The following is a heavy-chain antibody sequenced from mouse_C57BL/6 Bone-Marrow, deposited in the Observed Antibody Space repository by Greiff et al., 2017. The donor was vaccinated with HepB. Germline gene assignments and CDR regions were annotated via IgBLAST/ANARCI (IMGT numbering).Heavy chain of an antibody. CDR2: INPYNGGT. V-gene: IGHV1-19*01. J-gene: IGHJ3*01. CDR3: ARRSSWFAY. Sequence: EVKLQQSGPVLVKPGASVKMSCKASGYTFTDYYMNWVKQSHGKSLEWIGVINPYNGGTSYNQKFKGKATLTVDKSSSTAYMELNSLTSEDSAVYYCARRSSWFAYWGQGTLVTVSA. CDR1: GYTFTDYY.